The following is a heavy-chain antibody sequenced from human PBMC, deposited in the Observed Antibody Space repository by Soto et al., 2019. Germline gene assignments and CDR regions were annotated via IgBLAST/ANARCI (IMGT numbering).Heavy chain of an antibody. CDR1: GGSISSGGYY. CDR2: IYYSGRT. V-gene: IGHV4-31*03. J-gene: IGHJ5*02. CDR3: AFSSFKRRFDP. D-gene: IGHD6-6*01. Sequence: QVQLQESGPGLVKASQTLSLTCTVSGGSISSGGYYWSWIRQPPGKGLEWIGNIYYSGRTYYNPSLKSRVTISIDTSKNQFSLRLRSVTAADTAVYYCAFSSFKRRFDPWGQGSLVTVSS.